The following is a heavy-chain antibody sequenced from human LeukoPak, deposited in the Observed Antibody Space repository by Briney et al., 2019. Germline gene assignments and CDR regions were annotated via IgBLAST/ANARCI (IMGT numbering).Heavy chain of an antibody. Sequence: GGSLRLSCAASGFTFSGSAMHWVRQAPGKGLEWVAFIRYDGSNKYYADSVKGRFTISRDNSKNTLYLQMNGLRAEDTAVYYCAKELGYCSSTSCYAFDIWGQGTMVTVSS. D-gene: IGHD2-2*01. CDR3: AKELGYCSSTSCYAFDI. CDR1: GFTFSGSA. J-gene: IGHJ3*02. CDR2: IRYDGSNK. V-gene: IGHV3-30*02.